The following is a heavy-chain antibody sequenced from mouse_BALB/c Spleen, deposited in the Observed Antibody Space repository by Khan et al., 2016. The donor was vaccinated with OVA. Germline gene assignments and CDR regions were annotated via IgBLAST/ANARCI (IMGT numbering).Heavy chain of an antibody. Sequence: QVQLKESGAELAKPGASVKMSCKASGYTFTSYWMHWVKQRPGQGLDWIGYINPSTGYTEYNQRFKGKATLTADKSSSTAYMQLSSLTSEESAVYYCASHGSSSAWLTYWGQGTTVTVSA. CDR1: GYTFTSYW. D-gene: IGHD1-1*01. J-gene: IGHJ3*01. V-gene: IGHV1-7*01. CDR3: ASHGSSSAWLTY. CDR2: INPSTGYT.